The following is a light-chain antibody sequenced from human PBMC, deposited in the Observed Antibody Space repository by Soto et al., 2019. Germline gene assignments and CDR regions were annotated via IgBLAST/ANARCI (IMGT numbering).Light chain of an antibody. CDR1: QSVSSNY. J-gene: IGKJ4*01. Sequence: EIVLTQSPGTLSLSPGDRATLSCRASQSVSSNYLAWYQQKPGQAPRLLIYGASSRATGIPDRFSGSGSGTDFTLTISRLEPEDFAVYYCQRYGTSLPLTFGGGTNVDI. V-gene: IGKV3-20*01. CDR2: GAS. CDR3: QRYGTSLPLT.